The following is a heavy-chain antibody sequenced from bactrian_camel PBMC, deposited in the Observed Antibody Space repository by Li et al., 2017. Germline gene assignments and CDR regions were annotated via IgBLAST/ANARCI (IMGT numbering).Heavy chain of an antibody. CDR2: VDLLTGQT. J-gene: IGHJ4*01. CDR3: AADRICPGGLLDSTHYNY. Sequence: VQLVESGGGSVQAGGSLRLSCVASGDIFMRRCMAWFRQPPGKVAEGVAGVDLLTGQTSYGDSAEGRFTISQDAAKSTLYLQMDSLRPEDTAMYNCAADRICPGGLLDSTHYNYWGQGTQVTVS. CDR1: GDIFMRRC. V-gene: IGHV3-2*01. D-gene: IGHD1*01.